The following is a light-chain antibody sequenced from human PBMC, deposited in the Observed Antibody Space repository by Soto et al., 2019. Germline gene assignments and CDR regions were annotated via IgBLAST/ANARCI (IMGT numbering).Light chain of an antibody. J-gene: IGLJ2*01. CDR1: SSDVATYNY. CDR3: SSYTSSSSVV. CDR2: EVS. V-gene: IGLV2-14*01. Sequence: QSALSQPPSASGSPGQSVTISCTGPSSDVATYNYVSWYQQYPGKAPKLMIYEVSNRPSGVSNRFSASKSGNTASLTISGLQAEDEADYYCSSYTSSSSVVFGGGTKLTVL.